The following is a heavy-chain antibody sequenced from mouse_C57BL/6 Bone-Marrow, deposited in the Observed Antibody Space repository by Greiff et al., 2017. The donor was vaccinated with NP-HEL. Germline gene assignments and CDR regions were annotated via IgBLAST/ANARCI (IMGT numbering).Heavy chain of an antibody. J-gene: IGHJ3*01. CDR3: ARSPYYYSSTWFAY. CDR1: GYAFSSSW. CDR2: IYPGDGAT. V-gene: IGHV1-82*01. D-gene: IGHD1-1*01. Sequence: VQLQQSGPELVKPGASVKISCKASGYAFSSSWMNWVKQRPGKGLEWIGRIYPGDGATKYNGKFKGKATLTADKSSSTAYMQLSSLTSEDTAVYFCARSPYYYSSTWFAYWGQGTLVTVSA.